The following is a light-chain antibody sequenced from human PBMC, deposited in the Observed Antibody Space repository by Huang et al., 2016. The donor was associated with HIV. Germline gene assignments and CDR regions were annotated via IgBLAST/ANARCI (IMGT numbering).Light chain of an antibody. J-gene: IGKJ2*01. Sequence: EIVMTQSPATLSVSPGERATLSCRASQNVNSNLAWYQQKPGQAPRLLIYGASTRATGLPARFSGSGSGTEFTLTISSLQSEDLAVYYCQQYDNWPPKYTFGQGTKLDIK. CDR2: GAS. V-gene: IGKV3-15*01. CDR3: QQYDNWPPKYT. CDR1: QNVNSN.